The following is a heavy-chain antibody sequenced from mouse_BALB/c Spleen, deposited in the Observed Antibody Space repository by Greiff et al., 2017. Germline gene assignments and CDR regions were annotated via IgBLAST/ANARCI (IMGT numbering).Heavy chain of an antibody. Sequence: EVQLVESGGGLVQPGGSRKLSCAASGFTFSSFGMHWVRQAPEKGLEWVAYISSGSSTIYYAATVKGRFTISRDNPKNTLFLQMTSLRSEDTAMYYCARNYYGYAMDYWGQGTSVTVSS. CDR3: ARNYYGYAMDY. J-gene: IGHJ4*01. D-gene: IGHD1-1*01. CDR2: ISSGSSTI. CDR1: GFTFSSFG. V-gene: IGHV5-17*02.